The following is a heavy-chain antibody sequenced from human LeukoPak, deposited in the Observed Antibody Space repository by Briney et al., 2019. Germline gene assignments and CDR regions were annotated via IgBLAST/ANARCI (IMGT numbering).Heavy chain of an antibody. CDR3: ARGRYSYGTRVYFDY. D-gene: IGHD5-18*01. V-gene: IGHV1-69*06. CDR2: IIPIFGTA. Sequence: SVKVTCKAAGGTFSSYAISWVRQAPGQGLEWMGGIIPIFGTANYAQKFQGRVTITADKSTSTAYMELSSLRSEDTAVYYCARGRYSYGTRVYFDYWGQGTLVNVSS. CDR1: GGTFSSYA. J-gene: IGHJ4*02.